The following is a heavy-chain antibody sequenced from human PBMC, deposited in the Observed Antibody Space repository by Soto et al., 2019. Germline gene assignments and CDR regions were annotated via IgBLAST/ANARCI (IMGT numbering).Heavy chain of an antibody. D-gene: IGHD3-10*01. CDR1: GFTFSSYS. CDR3: AREYYYGSGSAYYYYYMDV. CDR2: ISSSSSTI. Sequence: EVQLVESGGGLVQPGGSLRLSCAASGFTFSSYSMNWVRQAPGKGLEWVSYISSSSSTIYYADSVKGRFTISRDNAKNSLYLQMNSLRAEDTAVYYCAREYYYGSGSAYYYYYMDVWGKGTTVTVSS. J-gene: IGHJ6*03. V-gene: IGHV3-48*01.